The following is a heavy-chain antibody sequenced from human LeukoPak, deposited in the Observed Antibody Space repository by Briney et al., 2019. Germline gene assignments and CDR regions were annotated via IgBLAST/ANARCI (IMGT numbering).Heavy chain of an antibody. CDR3: AKDRPNYHESNGHYYRLNGDS. D-gene: IGHD3-22*01. J-gene: IGHJ5*01. CDR1: GFTFNIYS. Sequence: GGSLRLSCVASGFTFNIYSMSLVRQAPGKGLEWVSSITSSGDATFYADSVKDHFTISRDNSRSTLYLQMSRLRVEDTAVYYCAKDRPNYHESNGHYYRLNGDSWGQGTLVTVSS. V-gene: IGHV3-23*01. CDR2: ITSSGDAT.